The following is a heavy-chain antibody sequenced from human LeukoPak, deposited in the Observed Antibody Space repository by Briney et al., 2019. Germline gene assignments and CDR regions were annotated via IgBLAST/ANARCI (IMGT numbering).Heavy chain of an antibody. J-gene: IGHJ6*03. V-gene: IGHV3-30*02. D-gene: IGHD5-18*01. CDR3: AKDSSLSYSYGSKKYYYYYYMDV. Sequence: GGSLRLSCAASGFTFSSYGMHWVRQAPGKGLEWVAFIRYDGSNKYYADSVKGRFTISRDNSKNTLYLQMNSLRAEDTAVYYCAKDSSLSYSYGSKKYYYYYYMDVWGKGTTVTISS. CDR2: IRYDGSNK. CDR1: GFTFSSYG.